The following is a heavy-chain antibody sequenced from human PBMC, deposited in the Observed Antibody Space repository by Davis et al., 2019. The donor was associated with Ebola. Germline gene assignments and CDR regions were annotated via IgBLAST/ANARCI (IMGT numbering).Heavy chain of an antibody. Sequence: GSLRLSCTVSGGSISSYHWSWIRQPPGKGLEWIGHVYYSENTNYNPSLKSRVTISVDTSKNQVSLKLSSVTAADTAVYYCARGHRHEVVAVDGTSFDYWGQGTPVTVSS. CDR2: VYYSENT. J-gene: IGHJ4*02. CDR3: ARGHRHEVVAVDGTSFDY. V-gene: IGHV4-59*01. CDR1: GGSISSYH. D-gene: IGHD6-13*01.